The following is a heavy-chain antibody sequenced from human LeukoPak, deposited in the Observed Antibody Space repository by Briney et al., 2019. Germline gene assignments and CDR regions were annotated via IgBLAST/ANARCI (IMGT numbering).Heavy chain of an antibody. J-gene: IGHJ4*02. Sequence: PGRSLRLSCAASGFTFSSYGMHWVRQAPGKGLEWVAVIWYDGSNKYYADSVKGRFTISRDNSKNTLYLQMNSLRAEDTAVYYCARDPGVYIAAAGTGGFDWGQGTLVTVSS. CDR1: GFTFSSYG. V-gene: IGHV3-33*01. D-gene: IGHD6-13*01. CDR3: ARDPGVYIAAAGTGGFD. CDR2: IWYDGSNK.